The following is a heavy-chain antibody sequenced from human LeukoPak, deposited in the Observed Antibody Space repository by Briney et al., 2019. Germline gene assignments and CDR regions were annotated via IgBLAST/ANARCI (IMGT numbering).Heavy chain of an antibody. V-gene: IGHV3-30*18. J-gene: IGHJ4*02. CDR3: AKEHYYETSALPGEY. D-gene: IGHD3-22*01. Sequence: GGSLRLSCAASGFTFSSYGMHWVRQAPGKGLEWVAVISHDGSNKYYADSVKSRFTISRDNSKNTLYLQMSSLRADDTAVYYCAKEHYYETSALPGEYWGQGTLVTVSP. CDR2: ISHDGSNK. CDR1: GFTFSSYG.